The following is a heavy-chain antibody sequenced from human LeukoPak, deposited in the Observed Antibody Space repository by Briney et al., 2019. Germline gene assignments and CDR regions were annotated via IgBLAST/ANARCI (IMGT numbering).Heavy chain of an antibody. CDR2: INHSGST. Sequence: SETLSLTCAVYGGSFSGYYWSWIRQPPGKGLEWIGEINHSGSTNYNPSLKSRVTISVDTSKNQFSLKLSSVTAADTAVYYCARVGYDFWSGYYGEVNYYYMDVWGKGTTVTVS. CDR1: GGSFSGYY. J-gene: IGHJ6*03. CDR3: ARVGYDFWSGYYGEVNYYYMDV. V-gene: IGHV4-34*01. D-gene: IGHD3-3*01.